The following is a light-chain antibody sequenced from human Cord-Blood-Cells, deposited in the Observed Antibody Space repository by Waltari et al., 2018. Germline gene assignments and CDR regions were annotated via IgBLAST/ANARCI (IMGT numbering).Light chain of an antibody. CDR1: QSVSSSY. V-gene: IGKV3-20*01. CDR3: QQYGSSPYS. Sequence: EIVLTQSPGPLSLSPGERATLSCRASQSVSSSYLAWYQQKPGQAPRLLIYGASSRATGIPDRFSGSGSGTDLTLTISRLEPEDFAVYYCQQYGSSPYSFGQGTKLEIK. CDR2: GAS. J-gene: IGKJ2*03.